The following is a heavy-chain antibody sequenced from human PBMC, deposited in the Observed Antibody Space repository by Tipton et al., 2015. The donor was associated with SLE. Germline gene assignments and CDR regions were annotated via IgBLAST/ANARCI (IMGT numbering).Heavy chain of an antibody. Sequence: TLSLTCTVSGGSITNHYWNWIRQPPGKGLEWIGYIHYSGTTHDNPSLKSRVTMSVDTSKNQFSLRLSSVTAADTAVYYCARHSVSDSSFDYWGQGPLVTVSS. J-gene: IGHJ4*02. D-gene: IGHD6-6*01. CDR1: GGSITNHY. V-gene: IGHV4-59*08. CDR3: ARHSVSDSSFDY. CDR2: IHYSGTT.